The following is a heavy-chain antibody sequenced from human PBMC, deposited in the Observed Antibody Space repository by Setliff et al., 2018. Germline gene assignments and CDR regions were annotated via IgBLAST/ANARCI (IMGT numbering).Heavy chain of an antibody. Sequence: GASVKVSCKASGYTFTSYGISWVRQAPGQGLEWMGWISAYNGNTNYAQKLQGRVTITADESTSTAYMEVMSLRTDDTAVYYCVRDILGEESAEVVDVWGQGTTVTVSS. J-gene: IGHJ6*02. CDR1: GYTFTSYG. CDR3: VRDILGEESAEVVDV. CDR2: ISAYNGNT. V-gene: IGHV1-18*01. D-gene: IGHD2-15*01.